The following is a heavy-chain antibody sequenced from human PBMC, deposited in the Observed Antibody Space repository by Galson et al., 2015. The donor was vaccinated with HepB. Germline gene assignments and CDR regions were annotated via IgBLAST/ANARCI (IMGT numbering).Heavy chain of an antibody. V-gene: IGHV3-48*02. J-gene: IGHJ4*02. CDR1: GFKFNDYT. CDR2: ISKTGGTI. D-gene: IGHD5-24*01. Sequence: SLRLSCAASGFKFNDYTMNWVRQAPGKGLEWVSYISKTGGTIYYADSVKGRFTISRDNAKNSLYLQMNSLRDEDTAMYYCARVRRDALKSSKDHWGQGPLVTVSS. CDR3: ARVRRDALKSSKDH.